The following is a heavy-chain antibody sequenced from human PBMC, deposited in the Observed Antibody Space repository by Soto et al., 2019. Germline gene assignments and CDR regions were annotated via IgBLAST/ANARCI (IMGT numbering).Heavy chain of an antibody. CDR2: IIPILGIA. D-gene: IGHD2-15*01. CDR3: ASTPVVVAVHNWFDP. J-gene: IGHJ5*02. CDR1: GGTFSSYT. V-gene: IGHV1-69*02. Sequence: QVQLVQSGAEVKKTGSSVKVSCKASGGTFSSYTISWVRQAPGQGLEWMGRIIPILGIANYAQKFQGRVTITADKSTSTAYMELSSLRSEDTAVYYCASTPVVVAVHNWFDPWGQGTLVTVSS.